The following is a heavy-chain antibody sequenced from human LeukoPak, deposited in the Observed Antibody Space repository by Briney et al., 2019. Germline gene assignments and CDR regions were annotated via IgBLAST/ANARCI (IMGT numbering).Heavy chain of an antibody. D-gene: IGHD3-22*01. CDR2: IYYSGST. Sequence: PSETLSLTCTVSGGSISSYYWSWIRQPPGKGLEWIGYIYYSGSTNYNPSLKSRVTISVDTSKNQFSLKLSSVTAADTAVYYCARLSEYYDSSGMFDPWGQGTLVTVSS. J-gene: IGHJ5*02. V-gene: IGHV4-59*01. CDR1: GGSISSYY. CDR3: ARLSEYYDSSGMFDP.